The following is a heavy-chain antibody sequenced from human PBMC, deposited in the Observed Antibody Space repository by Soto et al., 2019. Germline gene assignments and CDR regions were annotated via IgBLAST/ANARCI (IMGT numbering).Heavy chain of an antibody. CDR3: AAVFTNGVGEDY. CDR2: IVVGSGNT. V-gene: IGHV1-58*02. J-gene: IGHJ4*02. Sequence: SVKVSCKASGFTFTSSAMQWVRQARGQRLEWIGWIVVGSGNTNYAQKFQERVTITRDMSTSTAYMELSSLRSEDTAVYYCAAVFTNGVGEDYWGQGTLVTVSS. D-gene: IGHD2-8*01. CDR1: GFTFTSSA.